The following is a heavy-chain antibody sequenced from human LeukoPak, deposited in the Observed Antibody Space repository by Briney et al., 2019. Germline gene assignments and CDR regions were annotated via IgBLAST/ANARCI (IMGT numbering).Heavy chain of an antibody. CDR2: INNVANHI. CDR1: GFTFSNSA. J-gene: IGHJ4*02. CDR3: ARDPTHYLRYGYFDS. D-gene: IGHD2/OR15-2a*01. V-gene: IGHV3-21*01. Sequence: GGSLRLSCAASGFTFSNSAMNWVRQAPGKGLEWVSSINNVANHIYYAESVKGRFTISRDNAKNSVSLQMNNLGAEDTAVYYCARDPTHYLRYGYFDSWGQGILVTVSS.